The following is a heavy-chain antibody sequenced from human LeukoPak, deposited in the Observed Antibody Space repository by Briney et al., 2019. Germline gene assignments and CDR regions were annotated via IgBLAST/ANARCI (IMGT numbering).Heavy chain of an antibody. CDR2: INPNTGGT. CDR3: ARDLGFDS. V-gene: IGHV1-2*02. Sequence: ASVKVSCKTSGYTFSVYYIQWVRQAPGLGLEWMGWINPNTGGTNYAQKFQGRVTMTRDTSIGTAYMEVTGLKSDDTAIYYCARDLGFDSWGQGTLVTVSS. CDR1: GYTFSVYY. D-gene: IGHD3-16*01. J-gene: IGHJ4*02.